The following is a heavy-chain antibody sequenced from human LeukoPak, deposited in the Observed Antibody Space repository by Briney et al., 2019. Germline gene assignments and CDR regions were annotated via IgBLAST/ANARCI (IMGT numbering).Heavy chain of an antibody. CDR2: IIPILGIA. CDR1: GGTFSSYA. V-gene: IGHV1-69*04. J-gene: IGHJ6*02. CDR3: ATTVTTRRIYYYGMDV. D-gene: IGHD4-17*01. Sequence: PVKVSCKASGGTFSSYAISWVRQAPGQGLEWMGRIIPILGIANYAQKFQGRVTITADKSTSTAYMELSSLRSEDTAVYYCATTVTTRRIYYYGMDVWGQGTTVTVSS.